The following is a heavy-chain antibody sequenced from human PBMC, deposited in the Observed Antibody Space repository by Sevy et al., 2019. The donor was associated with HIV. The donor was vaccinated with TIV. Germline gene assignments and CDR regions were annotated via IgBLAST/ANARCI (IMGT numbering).Heavy chain of an antibody. J-gene: IGHJ5*02. V-gene: IGHV1-2*02. Sequence: ASVKVSCKASGYTFTGYYMHWVRQAPGQGLEWMGWINPNSGGTNYAQTFQGRVTMTRDTSISTAYMELSRLRSDDTAVYYCARVTGSRANWFDPWGQGTLVTVSS. CDR3: ARVTGSRANWFDP. D-gene: IGHD2-15*01. CDR1: GYTFTGYY. CDR2: INPNSGGT.